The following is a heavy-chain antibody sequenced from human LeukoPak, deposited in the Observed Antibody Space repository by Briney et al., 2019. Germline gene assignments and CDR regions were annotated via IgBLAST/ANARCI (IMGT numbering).Heavy chain of an antibody. CDR3: TRRPYFDY. V-gene: IGHV1-18*01. Sequence: GASVKVSCKAFGYNIKSYGIAWVRQAPGQGLEWLGWTSSYTGITNYAQHLQDRVTMTTDTSTSIAYMELRSLRSDDTATYYCTRRPYFDYWGQGTLVTVSS. CDR1: GYNIKSYG. CDR2: TSSYTGIT. J-gene: IGHJ4*02.